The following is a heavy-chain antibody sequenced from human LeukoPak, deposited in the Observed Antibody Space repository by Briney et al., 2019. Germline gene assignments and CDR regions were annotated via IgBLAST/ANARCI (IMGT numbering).Heavy chain of an antibody. D-gene: IGHD7-27*01. CDR3: ARDGQAFNSNWDYFEY. J-gene: IGHJ4*02. CDR2: ISSGSSYI. V-gene: IGHV3-21*04. Sequence: GGSLRLSCAASGFTFSSYSMNWVRQAPGKGLEWVSAISSGSSYIYYADSVKGRFTISRDNSKSTIYLHMNNLRAEDTALYYCARDGQAFNSNWDYFEYWGQGTPVTVSS. CDR1: GFTFSSYS.